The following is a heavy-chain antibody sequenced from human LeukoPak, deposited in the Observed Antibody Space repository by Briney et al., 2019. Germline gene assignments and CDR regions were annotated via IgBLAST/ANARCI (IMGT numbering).Heavy chain of an antibody. CDR3: AKAQPTVGAKLYYFDY. J-gene: IGHJ4*02. Sequence: PGGSLRLSCAASGFTVSSNYMSWVRQAPGKGLEWVSVIYSGGSTYYADSVKGRFTISRDNSKNTLYLQMNSLRAEDTAVYYCAKAQPTVGAKLYYFDYWGQGTLVTVSS. D-gene: IGHD1-26*01. V-gene: IGHV3-66*01. CDR2: IYSGGST. CDR1: GFTVSSNY.